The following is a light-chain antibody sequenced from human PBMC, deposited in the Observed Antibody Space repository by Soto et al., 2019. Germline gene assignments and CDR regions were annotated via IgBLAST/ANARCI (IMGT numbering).Light chain of an antibody. CDR2: DAS. J-gene: IGKJ2*01. Sequence: AIQMTQSPSSLSASVGDRVTITCRASQDITSDLGWYQQKPGKAPKFLIYDASSLETGVPSRFSGSGSGTEFTLTIRSLQPDDFATYYCQQYDSSSPTFGQGTKLEIK. CDR1: QDITSD. CDR3: QQYDSSSPT. V-gene: IGKV1-13*02.